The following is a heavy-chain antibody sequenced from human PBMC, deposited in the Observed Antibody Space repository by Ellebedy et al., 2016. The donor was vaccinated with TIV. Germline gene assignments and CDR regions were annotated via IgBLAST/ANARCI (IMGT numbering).Heavy chain of an antibody. CDR3: TTVYRYNYDSV. D-gene: IGHD5-18*01. J-gene: IGHJ4*02. CDR2: IKSKTDGGAA. Sequence: GGSLRLSCAASGFTVSNAWMNWVRQAPGKGLEWVGRIKSKTDGGAADYAAPVKGRFTISRDDSKNTLYLQMNGLKTEDTAVYFCTTVYRYNYDSVWGQGTLVTVSS. V-gene: IGHV3-15*01. CDR1: GFTVSNAW.